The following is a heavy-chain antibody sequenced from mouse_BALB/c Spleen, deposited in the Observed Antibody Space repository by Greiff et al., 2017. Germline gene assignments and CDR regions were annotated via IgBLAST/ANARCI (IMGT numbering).Heavy chain of an antibody. CDR3: AKNTYYGNYYAMDY. CDR2: ISSGSSTI. Sequence: EVLLVESGGGLVQPGGSRKLSCAASGFTFSSFGMHWVRQAPEKGLEWVAYISSGSSTIYYADTVKGRFTISRDNPKNTLFLQMTSLRSEDTAMYYCAKNTYYGNYYAMDYWGQGTSVTVSS. V-gene: IGHV5-17*02. J-gene: IGHJ4*01. D-gene: IGHD2-10*01. CDR1: GFTFSSFG.